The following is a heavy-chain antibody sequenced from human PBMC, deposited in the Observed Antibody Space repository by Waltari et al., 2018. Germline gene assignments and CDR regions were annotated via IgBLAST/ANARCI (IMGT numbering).Heavy chain of an antibody. CDR2: IRDKANNYAT. Sequence: SLKLSCAASGFTFSDSALHWVRQASGKGLEWVGRIRDKANNYATAYAASVQGRFTISRDDSKNTAYLQMNSLTTEDTAMYYCTRGYCSSTSCYLDYWGQGTLVTVSS. CDR3: TRGYCSSTSCYLDY. V-gene: IGHV3-73*01. J-gene: IGHJ4*02. D-gene: IGHD2-2*01. CDR1: GFTFSDSA.